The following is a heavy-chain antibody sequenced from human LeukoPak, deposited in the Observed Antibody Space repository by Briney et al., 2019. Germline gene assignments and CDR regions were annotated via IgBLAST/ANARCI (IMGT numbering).Heavy chain of an antibody. CDR2: IRSTANGYAT. V-gene: IGHV3-73*01. CDR3: SSRVVGAENDY. CDR1: GFTFSGSA. Sequence: GGSLRLSCAASGFTFSGSALHWVRQASGKGLEWVGRIRSTANGYATAYAASVKGRFTISRDDSKNTAYLQMNSLKTEDTAVYYCSSRVVGAENDYWGQGTLVTVSS. J-gene: IGHJ4*02. D-gene: IGHD1-26*01.